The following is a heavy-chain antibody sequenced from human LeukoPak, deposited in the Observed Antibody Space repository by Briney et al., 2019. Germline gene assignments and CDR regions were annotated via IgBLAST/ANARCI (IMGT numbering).Heavy chain of an antibody. Sequence: GGSLRLSCAASGFTFDDYTMHWVRQAPGKGLEWVSLISWDGGSTYYADSVKGRFTISRDNSKNSLYLQMNSLRTEDTALYYCAKGAAAGKAEYFQHWGQGTLVTVSS. CDR2: ISWDGGST. J-gene: IGHJ1*01. CDR1: GFTFDDYT. V-gene: IGHV3-43*01. D-gene: IGHD6-13*01. CDR3: AKGAAAGKAEYFQH.